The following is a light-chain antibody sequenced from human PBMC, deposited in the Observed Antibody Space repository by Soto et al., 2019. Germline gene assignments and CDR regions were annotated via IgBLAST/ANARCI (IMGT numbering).Light chain of an antibody. CDR2: GAS. Sequence: EIVLAQSPGTLSLSPGERATLSCRASQSVSSSYLAWYQQKPAQTPRLLIYGASSRATGIPDRFSGSGSGTDFTLAISRLEPEDFGVYYCQQYGSSRTWTFGQGTMVEIK. CDR1: QSVSSSY. J-gene: IGKJ1*01. V-gene: IGKV3-20*01. CDR3: QQYGSSRTWT.